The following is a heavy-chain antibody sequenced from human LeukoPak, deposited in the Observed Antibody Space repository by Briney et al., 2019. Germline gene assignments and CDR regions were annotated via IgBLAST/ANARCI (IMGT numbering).Heavy chain of an antibody. Sequence: PGGSLRLSCAASGFTFSSYEMNWVRQAPGKGLEWVSYISSSGSTIYYADSVKGRFTISRDNAKNSLYLQMNSLRAEDTAVYYCARDDEGSGYDYYYLDYWGQGTLVTVSS. CDR1: GFTFSSYE. D-gene: IGHD5-12*01. CDR2: ISSSGSTI. CDR3: ARDDEGSGYDYYYLDY. J-gene: IGHJ4*02. V-gene: IGHV3-48*03.